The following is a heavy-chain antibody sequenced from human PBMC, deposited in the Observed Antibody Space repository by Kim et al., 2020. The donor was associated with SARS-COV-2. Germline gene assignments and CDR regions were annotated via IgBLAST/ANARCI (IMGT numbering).Heavy chain of an antibody. J-gene: IGHJ4*02. D-gene: IGHD2-2*02. Sequence: KGRFTISRDNAKNTRYLQMKSLRAEDTAVYYCAKEGSVVVPAAIGGIFDYWGQGTLVTVSS. CDR3: AKEGSVVVPAAIGGIFDY. V-gene: IGHV3-23*01.